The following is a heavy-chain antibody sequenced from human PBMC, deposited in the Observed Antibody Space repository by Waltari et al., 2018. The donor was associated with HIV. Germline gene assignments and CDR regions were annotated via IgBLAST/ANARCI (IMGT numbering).Heavy chain of an antibody. CDR1: GYSFTGYY. J-gene: IGHJ4*02. CDR3: ARDPVGWTDPPCLDF. D-gene: IGHD1-1*01. V-gene: IGHV1-2*06. Sequence: QVQLVQPGADVKKPGASLNVSCKASGYSFTGYYLHRVRPAPGQGLEWVGRIHPNTGGTNYAQKFQGRVTLTRDTSISTVYMEWSSLRFDDTAVYYCARDPVGWTDPPCLDFWGQGILVTVS. CDR2: IHPNTGGT.